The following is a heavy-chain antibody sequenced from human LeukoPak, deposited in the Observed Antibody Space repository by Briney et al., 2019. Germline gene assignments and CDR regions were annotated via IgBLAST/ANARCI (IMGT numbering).Heavy chain of an antibody. CDR1: GGSISSSSYY. Sequence: SETLSLTCTVSGGSISSSSYYWGWIRQPPGEGLEWFGSICYSGRTYYNPSLKSRVTISVDTSKNQFSLKLSSVTAADMAVYYCARALINYREVGATTIFDYWGQGTLVTVSS. D-gene: IGHD1-26*01. V-gene: IGHV4-39*07. CDR2: ICYSGRT. J-gene: IGHJ4*02. CDR3: ARALINYREVGATTIFDY.